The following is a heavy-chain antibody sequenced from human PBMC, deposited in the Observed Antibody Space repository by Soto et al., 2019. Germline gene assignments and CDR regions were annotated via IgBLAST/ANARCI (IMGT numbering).Heavy chain of an antibody. V-gene: IGHV1-69*06. CDR2: IIPIFGTA. CDR1: GGTFSSYA. J-gene: IGHJ6*02. Sequence: SVKVSCKASGGTFSSYAISWVRQAPGQGLEWMGGIIPIFGTANYAQKFQGRVTITADKSTSTAYMELSSLRSEDTAVYYCARGVYSSGWYVEIGMDVWGQGTTVTVSS. CDR3: ARGVYSSGWYVEIGMDV. D-gene: IGHD6-19*01.